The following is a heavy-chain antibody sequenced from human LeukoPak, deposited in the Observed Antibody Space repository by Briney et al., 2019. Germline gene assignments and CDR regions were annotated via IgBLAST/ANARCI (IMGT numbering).Heavy chain of an antibody. CDR2: ISWNSGSI. Sequence: GRSLRLSCAASGFTFGDYAMHWVRQAPGKGLEWVSGISWNSGSIGYADSVKGRFTISRDNAKNSLYLQMNSLRAEDTALYYCAKDPYYYDSSGYLDYWGQGTLVTVSS. V-gene: IGHV3-9*01. CDR1: GFTFGDYA. J-gene: IGHJ4*02. CDR3: AKDPYYYDSSGYLDY. D-gene: IGHD3-22*01.